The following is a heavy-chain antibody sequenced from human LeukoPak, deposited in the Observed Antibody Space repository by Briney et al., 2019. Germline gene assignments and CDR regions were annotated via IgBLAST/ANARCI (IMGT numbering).Heavy chain of an antibody. J-gene: IGHJ5*02. D-gene: IGHD2-15*01. CDR2: TYYRSKWYN. CDR1: GDSVSSNSAA. CDR3: ARGLVVGSFLVEYNWLDP. Sequence: SQTLSLTCAISGDSVSSNSAAWNWIRQSPSRGLEWLGRTYYRSKWYNDYAVSVKSRITINPDTSKNQFSLQLNSVTPEDTAVYYCARGLVVGSFLVEYNWLDPWGQGTLVTVSS. V-gene: IGHV6-1*01.